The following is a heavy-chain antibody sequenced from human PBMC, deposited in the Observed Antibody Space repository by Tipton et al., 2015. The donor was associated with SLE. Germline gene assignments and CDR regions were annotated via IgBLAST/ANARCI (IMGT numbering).Heavy chain of an antibody. D-gene: IGHD2-2*01. V-gene: IGHV3-7*01. CDR2: IKQDGSEK. Sequence: SLRLSCAASGFTFSSYWMSWVRQAPGKGLEWVANIKQDGSEKYYVDSVKGRFTISRDNAKNSLYLQMNSLRAEDTAVYYCAREPIVVVPAAKDARYYYYGMDVWGQGTTVTVSS. CDR1: GFTFSSYW. CDR3: AREPIVVVPAAKDARYYYYGMDV. J-gene: IGHJ6*02.